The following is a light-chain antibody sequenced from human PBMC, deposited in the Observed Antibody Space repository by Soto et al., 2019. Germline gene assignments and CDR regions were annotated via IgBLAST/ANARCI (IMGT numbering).Light chain of an antibody. J-gene: IGKJ1*01. CDR2: DAS. V-gene: IGKV1-5*01. CDR1: QSISSW. CDR3: QQYNSYPWT. Sequence: DIPMTQSPSTLSASVGDRVTITCRASQSISSWLAWYQQKPGKAPKLLIYDASSLESGVPSRFSGSGSGTECTLTIGSLQPDDFATYYCQQYNSYPWTFGQGPKVEIK.